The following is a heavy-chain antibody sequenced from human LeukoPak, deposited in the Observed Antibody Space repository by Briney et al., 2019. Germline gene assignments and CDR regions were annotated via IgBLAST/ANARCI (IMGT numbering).Heavy chain of an antibody. V-gene: IGHV3-48*04. J-gene: IGHJ6*02. D-gene: IGHD5-18*01. Sequence: GGSLRLSCAASGFTFSSYSMNWVRQAPGKGLEWVSYISSSSSTIYYADSVKGRFTISRDNAKNSLYLQMNSLRAEDTAVYYCARENHVDTAMVPVYYYYYGMDVWGQGTTVTVSS. CDR2: ISSSSSTI. CDR1: GFTFSSYS. CDR3: ARENHVDTAMVPVYYYYYGMDV.